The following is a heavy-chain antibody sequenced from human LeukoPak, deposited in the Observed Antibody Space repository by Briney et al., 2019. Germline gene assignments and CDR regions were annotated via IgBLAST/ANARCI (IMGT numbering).Heavy chain of an antibody. CDR1: GDSFSSNSVA. V-gene: IGHV6-1*01. D-gene: IGHD2-2*01. J-gene: IGHJ4*02. Sequence: SQTLSLTCAISGDSFSSNSVAWNWIRQSPSRGLEWLGRTLFRSRWYNDYAASVKGRIIINPETTKNQFSLQLNSVTPEDTAVYYCARDLHCSSASCSFDSWGQGTLVTVSS. CDR2: TLFRSRWYN. CDR3: ARDLHCSSASCSFDS.